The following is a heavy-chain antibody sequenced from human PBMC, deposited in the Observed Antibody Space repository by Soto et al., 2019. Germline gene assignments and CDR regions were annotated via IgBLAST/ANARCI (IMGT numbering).Heavy chain of an antibody. J-gene: IGHJ2*01. D-gene: IGHD3-10*01. V-gene: IGHV4-34*01. CDR3: ASASGWYFDL. CDR1: GGSFSGYY. Sequence: SETLSLTCAVYGGSFSGYYWSWIRQPPGKGLEWIGEINHSGSTNYNPSLKSRVTISVDTSKNQFSLKLSSVTAADTAVYYCASASGWYFDLWGRGTLVTVSS. CDR2: INHSGST.